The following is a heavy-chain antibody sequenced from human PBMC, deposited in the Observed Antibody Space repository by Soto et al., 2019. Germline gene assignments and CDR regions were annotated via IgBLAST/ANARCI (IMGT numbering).Heavy chain of an antibody. J-gene: IGHJ4*02. D-gene: IGHD3-3*01. CDR2: INHSGST. CDR1: GGSFSGYY. CDR3: ARGQFQPQTYYDFWSGYYYYFDY. V-gene: IGHV4-34*01. Sequence: SETLSLTCAVYGGSFSGYYWSWIRQPPGKGLEWIGEINHSGSTNYNPSLKSRVTISVDTSKNQFSLKLSSVTAADTAVYYCARGQFQPQTYYDFWSGYYYYFDYWGQGTLVTVSS.